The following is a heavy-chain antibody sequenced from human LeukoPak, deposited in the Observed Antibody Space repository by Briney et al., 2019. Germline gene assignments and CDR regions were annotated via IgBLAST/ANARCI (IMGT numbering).Heavy chain of an antibody. CDR1: GYTLTGYY. CDR3: ATTRRVVVREFDY. Sequence: ASVKVSCKASGYTLTGYYMHWVRQAPGQGLEWMGRINPNSGGTNYAQKFQGRVTMTRDTSISTAYMELSRLRSDDTAVYYCATTRRVVVREFDYWGQGTLVTVSS. CDR2: INPNSGGT. D-gene: IGHD3-22*01. J-gene: IGHJ4*02. V-gene: IGHV1-2*06.